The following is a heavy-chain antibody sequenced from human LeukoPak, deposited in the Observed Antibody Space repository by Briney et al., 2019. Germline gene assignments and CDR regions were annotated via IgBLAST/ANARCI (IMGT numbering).Heavy chain of an antibody. V-gene: IGHV1-69*04. CDR1: GGTFSSFA. J-gene: IGHJ6*02. CDR3: ARPYRSRSNYYGMDV. D-gene: IGHD1-14*01. Sequence: SVKVSCKASGGTFSSFAISWVRQAPGQGLEWMGRIIPILGIANYAQKFQGRVTITADKSTSTAYMELSSLRPEDTAVYYCARPYRSRSNYYGMDVWGQGTTVTVSS. CDR2: IIPILGIA.